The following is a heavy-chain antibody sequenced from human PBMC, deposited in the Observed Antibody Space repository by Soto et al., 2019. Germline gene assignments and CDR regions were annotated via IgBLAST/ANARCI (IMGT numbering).Heavy chain of an antibody. CDR1: GGTFSSYA. CDR2: IIPIFGTA. J-gene: IGHJ5*02. Sequence: GASVKVSCKASGGTFSSYAISWVRQAPGQGLEWMGGIIPIFGTANYAQKFQGRVTITADESTSTAYMELSSLRSEDTAVYYCATFGGITMVRGTNWFDPWGQGTPVTVSS. CDR3: ATFGGITMVRGTNWFDP. V-gene: IGHV1-69*13. D-gene: IGHD3-10*01.